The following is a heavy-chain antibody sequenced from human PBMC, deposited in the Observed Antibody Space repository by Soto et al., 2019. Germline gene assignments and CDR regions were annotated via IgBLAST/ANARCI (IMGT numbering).Heavy chain of an antibody. J-gene: IGHJ6*02. CDR2: ISYDGSNK. D-gene: IGHD6-6*01. CDR1: GFTFSSYA. V-gene: IGHV3-30-3*01. Sequence: GGSLRLSCAASGFTFSSYAMHWVRQAPGKGLEWVAVISYDGSNKYYADSVKGRFTISRDNSKNTLYLQMNSLRAEDTAVYYCARDPGIAARPRPPGMDVWGQGTTVTVSS. CDR3: ARDPGIAARPRPPGMDV.